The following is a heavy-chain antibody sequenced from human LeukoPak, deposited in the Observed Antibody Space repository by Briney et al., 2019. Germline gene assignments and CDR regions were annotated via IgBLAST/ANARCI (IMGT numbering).Heavy chain of an antibody. CDR3: ARHPHCSGGTCFSAFDH. Sequence: GESLRISCKGSGYRFTSYWISWVRQMPGKGLEWMGRIDPSDSYTNYSPSFQGHVTISADKSISTAYLPWSSLKASDTAMYYCARHPHCSGGTCFSAFDHWGQGTLVTVSS. D-gene: IGHD2-15*01. CDR1: GYRFTSYW. CDR2: IDPSDSYT. V-gene: IGHV5-10-1*01. J-gene: IGHJ4*02.